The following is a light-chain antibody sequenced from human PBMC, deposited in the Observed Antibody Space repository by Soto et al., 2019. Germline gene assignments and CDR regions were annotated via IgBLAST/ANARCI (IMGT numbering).Light chain of an antibody. V-gene: IGKV1-5*03. J-gene: IGKJ2*01. CDR3: QQYNSYPYT. CDR1: QSISSW. CDR2: KAS. Sequence: DIQMTQSPSTLSVSVGERVTITCRASQSISSWLAWYQQKPGKAPKLLIYKASSLESGVPSRFSGSGSGTEFTLTISSLQPDDFATYYCQQYNSYPYTFGQGTKLEIK.